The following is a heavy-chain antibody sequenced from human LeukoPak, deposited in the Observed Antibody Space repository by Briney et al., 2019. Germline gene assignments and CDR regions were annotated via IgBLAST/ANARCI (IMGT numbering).Heavy chain of an antibody. Sequence: GASVKVSCKASGGTFSSYAISWVRQAPGQGLEWMGRIIPILGIANYAQKFQGRVTITADKSTSTAYMELSSLRSEDTAVYYRARDQRSVATPLFGYWGQGTLVTVSS. V-gene: IGHV1-69*04. J-gene: IGHJ4*02. CDR2: IIPILGIA. CDR3: ARDQRSVATPLFGY. D-gene: IGHD3-16*01. CDR1: GGTFSSYA.